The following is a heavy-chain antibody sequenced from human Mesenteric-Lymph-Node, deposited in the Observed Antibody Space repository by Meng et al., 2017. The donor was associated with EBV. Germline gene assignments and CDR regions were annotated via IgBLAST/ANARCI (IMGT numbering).Heavy chain of an antibody. J-gene: IGHJ4*02. CDR1: CASVSSDNW. CDR2: IFHSGST. V-gene: IGHV4-4*02. D-gene: IGHD6-19*01. Sequence: QVQPHESGPGLVKPSGTLSLTCRVSCASVSSDNWWTWVRPPPGKGLEWIGEIFHSGSTAYNPSLKSRVTISLDKSNNQFSLKLNSVTAADTAVYYCARIGVAASWDYWGQGTLVTVSS. CDR3: ARIGVAASWDY.